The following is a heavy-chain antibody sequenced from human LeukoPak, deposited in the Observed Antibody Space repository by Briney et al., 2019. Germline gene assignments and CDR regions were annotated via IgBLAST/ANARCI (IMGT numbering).Heavy chain of an antibody. V-gene: IGHV3-48*03. CDR3: ARDPGGTYYYFDY. CDR2: ISSSCSTI. Sequence: GGSLRLSCAASVFTFSSYEMNWVREAPGKGQEWVSYISSSCSTIYYADSVKGRLTISRDNAKNSLYLQMNSLRAEDTAVYYCARDPGGTYYYFDYWGQGTLVTVSS. J-gene: IGHJ4*02. D-gene: IGHD1-26*01. CDR1: VFTFSSYE.